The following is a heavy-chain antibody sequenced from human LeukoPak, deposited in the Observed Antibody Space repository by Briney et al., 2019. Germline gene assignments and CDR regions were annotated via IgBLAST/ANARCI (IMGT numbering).Heavy chain of an antibody. J-gene: IGHJ6*02. CDR2: IYPGDSDT. D-gene: IGHD6-6*01. Sequence: GESLKISCKGSGYSFTTYWIAWVRQMSGKGLEWMGIIYPGDSDTRYSPSFKGQVTISADKSSSTAYLQWSSLKASATAMYYCARHSSSSSTYYYYGMDVWGQGTTVTVSS. V-gene: IGHV5-51*01. CDR1: GYSFTTYW. CDR3: ARHSSSSSTYYYYGMDV.